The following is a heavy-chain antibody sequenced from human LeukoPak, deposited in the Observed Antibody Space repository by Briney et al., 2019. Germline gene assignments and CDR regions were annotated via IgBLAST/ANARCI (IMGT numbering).Heavy chain of an antibody. Sequence: GASVKVSCKASGYTFTSYGISWVRQAPGQGLEWMGWISAYNGNTNYAQKLQGRVTMTTDTSTSTAYMELRSLRSDDTAVYYCAARIAVAGPRPNDAFDIWGQGTMVTVSS. D-gene: IGHD6-19*01. J-gene: IGHJ3*02. CDR1: GYTFTSYG. CDR2: ISAYNGNT. V-gene: IGHV1-18*01. CDR3: AARIAVAGPRPNDAFDI.